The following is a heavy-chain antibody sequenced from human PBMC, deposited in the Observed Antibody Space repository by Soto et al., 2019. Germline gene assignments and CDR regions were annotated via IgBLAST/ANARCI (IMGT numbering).Heavy chain of an antibody. D-gene: IGHD1-20*01. CDR2: ISASGGST. J-gene: IGHJ4*02. V-gene: IGHV3-23*01. Sequence: EVQLLDSGGGLVQPGGSLRLSCVASGFTSSSCAMRWVRQAPGKGLEWVSGISASGGSTYYADSVKGRFTISRDNSKNTLYLQMNSLRAEDTAVYYCSTPGLGMGRYFFHDWGQGTLVTVSS. CDR3: STPGLGMGRYFFHD. CDR1: GFTSSSCA.